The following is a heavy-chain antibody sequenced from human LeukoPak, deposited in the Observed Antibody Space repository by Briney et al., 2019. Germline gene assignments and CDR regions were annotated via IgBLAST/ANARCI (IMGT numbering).Heavy chain of an antibody. D-gene: IGHD3-3*01. Sequence: PSETLSLTCAVYGGSFSGYYWSWIRQPPGKGLEWIGEINHSGSTNYNPSLKSRVTISVDTSKNQFSLKLSSVTAADTAVYYCARIHTIFGVVIKPLDYWGQGTLVTVPS. V-gene: IGHV4-34*01. J-gene: IGHJ4*02. CDR2: INHSGST. CDR3: ARIHTIFGVVIKPLDY. CDR1: GGSFSGYY.